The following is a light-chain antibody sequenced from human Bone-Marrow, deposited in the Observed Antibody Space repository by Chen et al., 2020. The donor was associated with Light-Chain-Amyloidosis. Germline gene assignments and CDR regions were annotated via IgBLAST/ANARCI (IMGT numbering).Light chain of an antibody. V-gene: IGLV3-21*02. CDR1: NIGSTS. Sequence: SSVLTQPSSVSVAPGPTATIACGGNNIGSTSVPWYQQTPGQVPLLVVYDDSDRPSGIPERLSGSNSGNTATLTISRVEAGDEADYYCQVWDRSSDRPVFGGGTKLTVL. CDR2: DDS. J-gene: IGLJ3*02. CDR3: QVWDRSSDRPV.